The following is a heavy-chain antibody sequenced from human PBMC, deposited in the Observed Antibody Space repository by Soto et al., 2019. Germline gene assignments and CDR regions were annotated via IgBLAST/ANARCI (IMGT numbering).Heavy chain of an antibody. V-gene: IGHV4-30-2*01. CDR3: ASSGILWGRGYNWFDP. Sequence: QLQLQESGSGLVKPSQTLSLTCAVSGGSISSGGYSWSWIRQPPGKGLEWIGYIYHSGSTYYNPSLKSRVTISVDRSKNQFSLKLSSVTAADTAVYYCASSGILWGRGYNWFDPWGQGTLVTVSS. CDR2: IYHSGST. J-gene: IGHJ5*02. CDR1: GGSISSGGYS. D-gene: IGHD1-26*01.